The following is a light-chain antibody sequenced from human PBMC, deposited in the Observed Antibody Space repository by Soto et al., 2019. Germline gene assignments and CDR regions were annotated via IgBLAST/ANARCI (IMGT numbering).Light chain of an antibody. Sequence: VLKQSAVALSLSPGERATLSCTASQSVSSNLGWSQQKPGQAPRLLIYGASTRATGIPARFSGSGSGTEFTLTISSLQSEDCAVYYCQQYKNRQLTFGQGTKVAIK. J-gene: IGKJ1*01. CDR1: QSVSSN. CDR2: GAS. CDR3: QQYKNRQLT. V-gene: IGKV3-15*01.